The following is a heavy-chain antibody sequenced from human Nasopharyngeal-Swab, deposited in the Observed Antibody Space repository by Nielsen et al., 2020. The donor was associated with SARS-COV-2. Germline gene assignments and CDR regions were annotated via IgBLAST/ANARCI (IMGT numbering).Heavy chain of an antibody. CDR3: ASGGHAYYYYYGMDV. D-gene: IGHD2-15*01. J-gene: IGHJ6*02. CDR2: ISYDGSNK. V-gene: IGHV3-30-3*01. Sequence: GESLKISCAASGFTFSSYAMHWVRQAPGKGLEWVAVISYDGSNKYYADSVKGRFTISRDNSKNTLYLQMNSPRAEDTAVYYCASGGHAYYYYYGMDVWGQGTTVTVSS. CDR1: GFTFSSYA.